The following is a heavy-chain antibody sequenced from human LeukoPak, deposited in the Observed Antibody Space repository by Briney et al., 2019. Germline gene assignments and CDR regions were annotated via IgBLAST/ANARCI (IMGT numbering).Heavy chain of an antibody. V-gene: IGHV3-66*01. CDR2: IYSGGST. J-gene: IGHJ4*02. CDR3: ARKESSIAAQGDY. D-gene: IGHD6-6*01. Sequence: GGCVRLSCAASGFTVSCNYMSWVRQAPGKGLEWVSVIYSGGSTYYADSVKGRFTISRDNSKNTLYLQMNSLRAEDTAVYYCARKESSIAAQGDYWGQGTLATVSS. CDR1: GFTVSCNY.